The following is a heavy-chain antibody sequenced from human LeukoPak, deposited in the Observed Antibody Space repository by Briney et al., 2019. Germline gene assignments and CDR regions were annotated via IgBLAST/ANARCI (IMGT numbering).Heavy chain of an antibody. CDR1: GFTFSSYS. CDR3: AKVGGVVVTPIDY. Sequence: GSLRLSCAASGFTFSSYSMNWVRQAPGKGLEWVSSINSRSSSINYADSVKGRFAISRDNARNSLYLQMNSLRAEDTAVYYCAKVGGVVVTPIDYWGQGTLVTVSS. V-gene: IGHV3-21*04. CDR2: INSRSSSI. D-gene: IGHD2-21*02. J-gene: IGHJ4*02.